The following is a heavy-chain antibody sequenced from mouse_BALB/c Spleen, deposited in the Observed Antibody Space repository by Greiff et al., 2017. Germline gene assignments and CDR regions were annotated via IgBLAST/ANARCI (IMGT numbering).Heavy chain of an antibody. V-gene: IGHV1-12*01. Sequence: SGAELVKPGASVKMSCKASGYTFTSYNMHWVKQTPGQGLEWIGAIYPGNGDTSYNQKFKGKATLTADKSSSTAYMQLSSLTSEYSAVYYCARKGYGNYVFDYWGQGTTLTVSS. CDR2: IYPGNGDT. CDR3: ARKGYGNYVFDY. D-gene: IGHD2-10*02. J-gene: IGHJ2*01. CDR1: GYTFTSYN.